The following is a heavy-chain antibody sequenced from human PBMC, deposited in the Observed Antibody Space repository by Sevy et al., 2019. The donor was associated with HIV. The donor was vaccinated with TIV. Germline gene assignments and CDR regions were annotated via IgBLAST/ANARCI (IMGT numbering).Heavy chain of an antibody. CDR1: GFTFSDHY. V-gene: IGHV3-72*01. J-gene: IGHJ4*02. D-gene: IGHD6-13*01. CDR2: TRNKADGYTT. CDR3: ATHAGIAAAGRVFDY. Sequence: GGSLRLSCVASGFTFSDHYMEWVRQAPGKGLEWVGRTRNKADGYTTEYAASVKGRFTISGDESKNSLYVQMNSLKAEDTAVYCCATHAGIAAAGRVFDYWGQGTLVTVSS.